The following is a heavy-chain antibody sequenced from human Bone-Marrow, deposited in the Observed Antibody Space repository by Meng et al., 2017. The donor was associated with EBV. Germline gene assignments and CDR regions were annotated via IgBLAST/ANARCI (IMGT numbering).Heavy chain of an antibody. V-gene: IGHV4-39*01. CDR3: ARHLTDYGDYVLYWYFDI. Sequence: PPQQGSGPGLGKPSEALSPPRTVLGGSISSRSYYWGWIRQPPGKGLEWIGSIHYSGSTYYSPSLKSRVTISVDRSKNQFSLRLTSVTAADTAVYYCARHLTDYGDYVLYWYFDIWGRGTLVTVSS. D-gene: IGHD4-17*01. CDR1: GGSISSRSYY. J-gene: IGHJ2*01. CDR2: IHYSGST.